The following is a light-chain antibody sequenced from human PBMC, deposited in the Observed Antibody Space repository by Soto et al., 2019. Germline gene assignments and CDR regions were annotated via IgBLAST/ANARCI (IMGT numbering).Light chain of an antibody. V-gene: IGLV1-51*02. CDR2: END. CDR3: GTWDSSLTTLV. Sequence: QSVLTQPPSVSAAPGQKVTMSCSGSSSNIGKYYVSWHQQLPGTAPKLLIYENDKRPSGIPDRFSGSKSGTSATLGITGLQTGEEADYYCGTWDSSLTTLVFGTGTKVTVL. CDR1: SSNIGKYY. J-gene: IGLJ1*01.